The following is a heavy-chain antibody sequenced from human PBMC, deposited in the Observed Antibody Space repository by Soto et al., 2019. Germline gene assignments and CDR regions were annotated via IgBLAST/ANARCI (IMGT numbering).Heavy chain of an antibody. CDR2: ISTTSSYI. Sequence: EVQLVESGGGLVKPGGSLRLSCEASGFTFRSYSMNWVCQAPGKGLEWVSSISTTSSYIYYGDSVKGRFTISRDNAKNSLSLQMNSLRAEDTAIYYCAREGDDYGDYKRAFDIWGQGTTVTVSS. J-gene: IGHJ3*02. CDR3: AREGDDYGDYKRAFDI. V-gene: IGHV3-21*01. CDR1: GFTFRSYS. D-gene: IGHD4-17*01.